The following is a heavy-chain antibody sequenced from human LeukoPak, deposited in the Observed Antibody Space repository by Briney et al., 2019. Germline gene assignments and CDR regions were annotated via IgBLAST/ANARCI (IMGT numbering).Heavy chain of an antibody. CDR1: GFAFSDAW. CDR3: TTGARSHGYLFDR. Sequence: GGSLRLSCAASGFAFSDAWMTWVRQAPGQGLEWVGRIKSKTDGGTTDYAAPVTGRFTISRDDSKNTLYVQMNGLRTEDTAVYYCTTGARSHGYLFDRWGQGTLVTVSS. J-gene: IGHJ4*02. V-gene: IGHV3-15*01. D-gene: IGHD5-18*01. CDR2: IKSKTDGGTT.